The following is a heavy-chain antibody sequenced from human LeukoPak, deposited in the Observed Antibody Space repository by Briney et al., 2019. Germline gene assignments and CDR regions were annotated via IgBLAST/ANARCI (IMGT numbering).Heavy chain of an antibody. D-gene: IGHD3-10*01. V-gene: IGHV4-39*07. CDR2: IYYSGST. Sequence: SETLSLTCTVSGGSIGSSSYYWGWIRQPPGKGLEWIGSIYYSGSTYYNPSLKSRVTISVDTSKNQFSLKLSSVTAADTAVYYCARVSFGSGYYNYMDVWGKGTTVTVSS. CDR3: ARVSFGSGYYNYMDV. J-gene: IGHJ6*03. CDR1: GGSIGSSSYY.